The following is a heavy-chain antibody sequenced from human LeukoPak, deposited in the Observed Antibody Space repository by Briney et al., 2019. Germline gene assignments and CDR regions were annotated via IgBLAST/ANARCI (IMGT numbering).Heavy chain of an antibody. CDR2: IYSGGGT. Sequence: PGGSLRLSCAASGFAVSNNYMSWVRQAPGKGLEWVSVIYSGGGTYYADSVKGRFTISRDNSKNTVYLQMNSLRAEDTAVYYCATTAYSSPRGYWGQGTLVTVSS. CDR1: GFAVSNNY. D-gene: IGHD6-13*01. V-gene: IGHV3-66*01. J-gene: IGHJ4*02. CDR3: ATTAYSSPRGY.